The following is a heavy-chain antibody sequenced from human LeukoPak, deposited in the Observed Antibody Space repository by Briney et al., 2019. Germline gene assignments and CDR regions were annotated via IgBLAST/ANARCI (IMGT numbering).Heavy chain of an antibody. CDR2: IIPMSETP. V-gene: IGHV1-69*05. D-gene: IGHD2-2*01. CDR3: ARDKNSGECVSNSCYGVWPLDI. J-gene: IGHJ3*02. CDR1: GGTFSINA. Sequence: SVKVSCKASGGTFSINAITRVRQAPGQGLEWMGGIIPMSETPKYTQKFQGRVTIATDESTNTAYMELSSLRSEDTAVYYCARDKNSGECVSNSCYGVWPLDIWGQGTMVTVSS.